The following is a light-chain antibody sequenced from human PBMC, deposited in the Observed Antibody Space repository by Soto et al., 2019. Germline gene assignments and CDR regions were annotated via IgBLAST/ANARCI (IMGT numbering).Light chain of an antibody. Sequence: DIVMTHSPDSLPVSLGENATINCKSTQSVLYSSNNKNYLAWYQQKPGQPPKLLIYWASTRESGVPDRFSGSGSGTDFTLTISSLQAEDVAVYYCQQYYSTPITFGQGTRLEIK. CDR1: QSVLYSSNNKNY. CDR2: WAS. J-gene: IGKJ5*01. V-gene: IGKV4-1*01. CDR3: QQYYSTPIT.